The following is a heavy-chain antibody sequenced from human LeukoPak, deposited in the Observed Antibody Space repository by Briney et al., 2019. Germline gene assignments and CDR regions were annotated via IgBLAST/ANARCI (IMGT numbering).Heavy chain of an antibody. CDR2: ISSDGANA. V-gene: IGHV3-74*01. Sequence: PGGSLRLSCAASGFTFSTYWMHWVRQVPGKGLVWVSRISSDGANANYADSVKGRFTISRDNAKNTLYLQMNSLRAEDTAVYYCARERIRDGWEPADYWGQGTLVTVSS. D-gene: IGHD5-24*01. CDR3: ARERIRDGWEPADY. J-gene: IGHJ4*02. CDR1: GFTFSTYW.